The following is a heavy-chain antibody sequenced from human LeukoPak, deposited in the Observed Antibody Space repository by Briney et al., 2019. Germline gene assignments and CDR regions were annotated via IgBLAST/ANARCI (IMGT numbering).Heavy chain of an antibody. CDR3: ARVGYRPPLRHGFDP. J-gene: IGHJ5*02. V-gene: IGHV4-59*01. CDR1: GGSISSYY. Sequence: PSETLSLTCTVSGGSISSYYWSWIRQPPGKGLEWIGYIYYSGSTNYNPSLKSRVTISVDTSKNQFSLKLSSVTAADTAVYYCARVGYRPPLRHGFDPWGQGTLVTVSS. D-gene: IGHD3-16*02. CDR2: IYYSGST.